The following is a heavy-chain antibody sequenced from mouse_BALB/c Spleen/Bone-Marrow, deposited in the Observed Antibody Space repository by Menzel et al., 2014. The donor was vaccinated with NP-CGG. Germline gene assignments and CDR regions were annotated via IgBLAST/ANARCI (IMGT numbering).Heavy chain of an antibody. CDR3: ARGDNSDC. J-gene: IGHJ2*01. V-gene: IGHV1S41*01. Sequence: DLVKPGASVKLSCKASGYTFTSYWINWIKQRPGQGLEWIGRIAPGRVSTYYNEMFKGKATLTVDTSSSTAYIQLSSLSSEDSAVYFCARGDNSDCWGQGTTLTVSS. CDR1: GYTFTSYW. CDR2: IAPGRVST.